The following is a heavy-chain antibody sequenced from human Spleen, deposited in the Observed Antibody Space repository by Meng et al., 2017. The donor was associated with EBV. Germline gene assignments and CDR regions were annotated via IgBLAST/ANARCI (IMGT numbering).Heavy chain of an antibody. D-gene: IGHD6-19*01. V-gene: IGHV3-74*01. CDR2: INNDGSRT. CDR1: GCNFSDDW. CDR3: AKGRSAGRLDWFDP. J-gene: IGHJ5*02. Sequence: VGSGAGLLQPWGSLSRSCTAPGCNFSDDWIHWVRQAPGKRLVWVSRINNDGSRTNYADSVKGRFTIFSDISKNTLYLQMNSLTAEATAVYYCAKGRSAGRLDWFDPWGQGTLVTVSS.